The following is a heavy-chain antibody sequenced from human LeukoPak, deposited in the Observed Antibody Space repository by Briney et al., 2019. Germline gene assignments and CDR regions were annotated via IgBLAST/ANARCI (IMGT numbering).Heavy chain of an antibody. CDR2: MNPNSGNT. CDR1: GYTFTSYD. D-gene: IGHD6-13*01. V-gene: IGHV1-8*03. CDR3: ARDRVQRYSSSWYNWFDP. J-gene: IGHJ5*02. Sequence: ASVKVSCKASGYTFTSYDINWVRQATGQGLEWMGWMNPNSGNTGYAQKFQGRVTITRNTSISTAYMELSSLRSEDTAVYYCARDRVQRYSSSWYNWFDPWGQGTLVTVSS.